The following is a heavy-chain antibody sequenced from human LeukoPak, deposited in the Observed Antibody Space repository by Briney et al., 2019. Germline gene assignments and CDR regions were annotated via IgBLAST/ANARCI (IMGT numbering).Heavy chain of an antibody. CDR2: ISAYNGNT. J-gene: IGHJ4*02. V-gene: IGHV1-18*01. D-gene: IGHD1-7*01. CDR3: AIDPRRTTYFHPFLES. Sequence: ASVKVSCKASGYTFTSYGISWVRQAPGQGLEWMGWISAYNGNTNYAQKLQGRVTMTTDTSTSTAYMELRSLRSDDTAVYYCAIDPRRTTYFHPFLESWGQGTLLTVSA. CDR1: GYTFTSYG.